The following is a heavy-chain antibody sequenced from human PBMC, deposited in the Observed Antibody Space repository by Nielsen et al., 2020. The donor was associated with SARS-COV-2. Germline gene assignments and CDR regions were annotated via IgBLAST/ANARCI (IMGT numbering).Heavy chain of an antibody. D-gene: IGHD6-6*01. CDR1: GFTFSNYP. V-gene: IGHV3-23*01. CDR2: ISSSGSDT. J-gene: IGHJ4*02. CDR3: AKMRETYSSSSLEY. Sequence: GESLKISCAASGFTFSNYPMSWVRQAPGKGLEWVSAISSSGSDTYYADSVKGRFTISRDNSKNTLYLQMNSLRAEDTALYYCAKMRETYSSSSLEYWGQGTLVTVSS.